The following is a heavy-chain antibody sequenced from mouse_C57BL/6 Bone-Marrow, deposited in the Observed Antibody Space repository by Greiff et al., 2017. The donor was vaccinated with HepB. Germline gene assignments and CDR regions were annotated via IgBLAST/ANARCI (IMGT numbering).Heavy chain of an antibody. D-gene: IGHD1-3*01. V-gene: IGHV14-4*01. CDR2: IDPENGDT. CDR1: GFNIKDDN. J-gene: IGHJ3*01. Sequence: EVKLQESGAELVRPGASVKLSCTASGFNIKDDNMHWVKQRPEQGLEWIGWIDPENGDTEYASKFQGTATITADTSTITAYLQISSLTSEDTAVYYCTTDDNPTWFAYGGQGALVTVSA. CDR3: TTDDNPTWFAY.